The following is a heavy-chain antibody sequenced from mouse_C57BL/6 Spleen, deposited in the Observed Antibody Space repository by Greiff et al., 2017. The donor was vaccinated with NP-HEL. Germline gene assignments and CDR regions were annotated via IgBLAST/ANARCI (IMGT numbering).Heavy chain of an antibody. V-gene: IGHV1-50*01. CDR2: IDPSDSYT. D-gene: IGHD2-1*01. J-gene: IGHJ4*01. CDR1: GYTFTSYW. CDR3: ARRYGNYLYAMDY. Sequence: QVQLQQPGAELVKPGASVKLSCKASGYTFTSYWMQWVKQRPGQGLEWIGEIDPSDSYTNYNQKFKGKATLTVDTSSSTAYMQLSSLTSEDSAVYYCARRYGNYLYAMDYWGQGTSVTVSS.